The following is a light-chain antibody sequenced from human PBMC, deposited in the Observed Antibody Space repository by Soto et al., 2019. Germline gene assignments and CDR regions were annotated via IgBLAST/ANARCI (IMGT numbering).Light chain of an antibody. CDR3: QQSHSESQ. V-gene: IGKV1-5*03. Sequence: DIQMTQSPSTLSASVGDRVTITCRASQSINTWLAWYQLKPGRAPKLLIYTASTLESGVPSRFSGRGSGTEYTHTLISLQPDDVATYYCQQSHSESQFGQGTTL. J-gene: IGKJ1*01. CDR2: TAS. CDR1: QSINTW.